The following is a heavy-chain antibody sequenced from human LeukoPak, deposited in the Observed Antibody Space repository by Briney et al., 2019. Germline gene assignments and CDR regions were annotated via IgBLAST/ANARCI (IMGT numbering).Heavy chain of an antibody. CDR3: AGALVAARIFDY. CDR2: ISSSSSYI. J-gene: IGHJ4*02. Sequence: GGSLRLSCAASGFTFSSYSMNWVRQAPGKGLEWVSSISSSSSYIYYADSVKGRFTISRDNAQNSLYLQMNSLRAEDTAVYYCAGALVAARIFDYWGQGTLVTVSS. V-gene: IGHV3-21*01. CDR1: GFTFSSYS. D-gene: IGHD6-6*01.